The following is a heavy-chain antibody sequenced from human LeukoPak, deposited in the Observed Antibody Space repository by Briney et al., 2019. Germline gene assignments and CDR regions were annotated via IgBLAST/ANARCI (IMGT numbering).Heavy chain of an antibody. Sequence: GGSLRLSCAASGLTFDDYGMSWVRQAPGKGLEWVSGINWNGGSTGYADSVKGRFTISRDNAKNSLYLQMNSLRAEDTALYYCARLFSYDSSGYPNNWGQGTLVTVSS. J-gene: IGHJ4*02. V-gene: IGHV3-20*04. D-gene: IGHD3-22*01. CDR2: INWNGGST. CDR1: GLTFDDYG. CDR3: ARLFSYDSSGYPNN.